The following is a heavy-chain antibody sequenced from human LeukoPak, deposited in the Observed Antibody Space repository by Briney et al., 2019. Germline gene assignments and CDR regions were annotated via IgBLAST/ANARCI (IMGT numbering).Heavy chain of an antibody. CDR3: AKADRGYSYGSLY. CDR2: ISSSSSYI. CDR1: GFTFSSYS. J-gene: IGHJ4*02. V-gene: IGHV3-21*01. Sequence: GGSLRLSCAASGFTFSSYSMNWVRQAPGKGLEWVSSISSSSSYIYYADSVKGRFTISRDNAKNSLYLQMNSLRAEDTAVYYCAKADRGYSYGSLYWGQGTLVTVSS. D-gene: IGHD5-18*01.